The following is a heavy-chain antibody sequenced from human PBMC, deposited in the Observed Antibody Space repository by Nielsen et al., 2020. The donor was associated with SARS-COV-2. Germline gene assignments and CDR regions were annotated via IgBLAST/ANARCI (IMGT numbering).Heavy chain of an antibody. J-gene: IGHJ3*02. CDR2: ISYDGSNK. CDR1: GFTFSGYG. CDR3: AKDITPVAHGYCSSTSCSGAFDI. V-gene: IGHV3-33*05. D-gene: IGHD2-2*01. Sequence: GESLKISCAASGFTFSGYGMHWVRQAPGKGLEWVAVISYDGSNKYYADSVKGRFTISRDNSKNTLYLQMNSLRAEDTAVYYCAKDITPVAHGYCSSTSCSGAFDIWGQWTMVTVSS.